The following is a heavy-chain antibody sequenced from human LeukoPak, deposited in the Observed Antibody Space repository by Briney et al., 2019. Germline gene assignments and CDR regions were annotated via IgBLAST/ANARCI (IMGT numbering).Heavy chain of an antibody. D-gene: IGHD1-26*01. CDR3: AKSATVGIKAPFDC. J-gene: IGHJ4*02. CDR2: ISSSSSYI. CDR1: GFTFSSYS. V-gene: IGHV3-21*01. Sequence: GGSLRLSCAASGFTFSSYSMNWVRQAPGKGLEWVSSISSSSSYIYYADSVKGRFTISRDNAKNSLYLQMNSLRAEDTAVYYCAKSATVGIKAPFDCWGQGALVTVSS.